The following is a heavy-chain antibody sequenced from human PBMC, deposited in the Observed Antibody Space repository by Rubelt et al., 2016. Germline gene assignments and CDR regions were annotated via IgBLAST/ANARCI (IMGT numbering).Heavy chain of an antibody. V-gene: IGHV3-23*01. Sequence: EVQLLESGGGLVQPGGSLRLSCAASGFTFSSYAMSWVRQAPGKGLEWVSAIRGSGGSTYYADSVKGRFTSSRDNSKNTLYLQMNSLRAEDTAVYYCAKGTGPRRGGTDYWGQGTLVTVSS. CDR2: IRGSGGST. CDR3: AKGTGPRRGGTDY. J-gene: IGHJ4*02. D-gene: IGHD3/OR15-3a*01. CDR1: GFTFSSYA.